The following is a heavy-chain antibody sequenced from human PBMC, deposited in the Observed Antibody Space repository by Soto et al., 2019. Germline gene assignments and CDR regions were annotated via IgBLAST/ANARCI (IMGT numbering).Heavy chain of an antibody. V-gene: IGHV4-39*01. D-gene: IGHD1-26*01. CDR3: ATDSGSSGFDP. CDR2: IYYSGST. Sequence: QLQLQESGPGLVKPSETLSLTCTVSGGSISSSTYYWGWIRQPPGKGLEWIGNIYYSGSTYYNPSLKSRVSISVDTSKNQFALKLSSVTAADPAVYYCATDSGSSGFDPWGQGTLVTVSS. J-gene: IGHJ5*02. CDR1: GGSISSSTYY.